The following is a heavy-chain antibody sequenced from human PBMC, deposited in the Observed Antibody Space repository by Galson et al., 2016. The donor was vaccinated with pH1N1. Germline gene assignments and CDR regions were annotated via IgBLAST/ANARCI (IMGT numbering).Heavy chain of an antibody. J-gene: IGHJ3*01. V-gene: IGHV4-59*11. D-gene: IGHD4-17*01. Sequence: TLSLTCIVSGGSISSHSWSWIRQPPGKGLEWIGHVYDSGSTNYNPSLKSRVTILVDTSRNRFSLRLHTVIAADPAIYYCARTFTERLYGDYISAFDVWGQGTRVTVSS. CDR2: VYDSGST. CDR1: GGSISSHS. CDR3: ARTFTERLYGDYISAFDV.